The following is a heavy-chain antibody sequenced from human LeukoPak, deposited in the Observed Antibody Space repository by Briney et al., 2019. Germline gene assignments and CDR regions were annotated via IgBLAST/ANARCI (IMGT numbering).Heavy chain of an antibody. Sequence: GGSLRLSCAASGFTFSSYGMHWVRQAPGKGLEGVAFIRNDGSNKYYADSVKGRFTISRDNSKNTLYLQMNSLRAEDTAVYYCAKDRKGYYYDSSGYYVDYWGQGTLVTVSS. D-gene: IGHD3-22*01. V-gene: IGHV3-30*02. CDR3: AKDRKGYYYDSSGYYVDY. J-gene: IGHJ4*02. CDR2: IRNDGSNK. CDR1: GFTFSSYG.